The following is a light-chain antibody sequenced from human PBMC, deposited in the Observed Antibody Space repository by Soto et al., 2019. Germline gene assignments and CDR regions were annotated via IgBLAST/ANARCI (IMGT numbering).Light chain of an antibody. Sequence: EIVLTQSPGTLSLSPGERATLSCRASQSVSSTYLAWYQQKPGQAPRLLIYGASSRASGIPDRVSGSRSGTNFTVTTSTLKPAVFAGYSCQQYGIPPMTFGKRT. J-gene: IGKJ2*01. V-gene: IGKV3-20*01. CDR2: GAS. CDR1: QSVSSTY. CDR3: QQYGIPPMT.